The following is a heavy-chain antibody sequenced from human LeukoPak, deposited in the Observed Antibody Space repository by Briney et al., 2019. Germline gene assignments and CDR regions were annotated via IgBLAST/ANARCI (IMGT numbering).Heavy chain of an antibody. Sequence: GGSLRLSCAASGFTFSSYEMHWVRQAPGKGLEWVSYISISGSTTHYADSGKGRFTTSRDNAKNSLYLQMNSLRAEDTAVYYCWSRRIAVADSWAFDFGGQGTLVTVS. J-gene: IGHJ4*02. CDR2: ISISGSTT. V-gene: IGHV3-48*03. D-gene: IGHD6-19*01. CDR1: GFTFSSYE. CDR3: WSRRIAVADSWAFDF.